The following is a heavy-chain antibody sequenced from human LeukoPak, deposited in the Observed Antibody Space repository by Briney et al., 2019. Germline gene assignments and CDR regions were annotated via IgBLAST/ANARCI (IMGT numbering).Heavy chain of an antibody. CDR2: TRNKANSYTT. D-gene: IGHD2-2*01. J-gene: IGHJ4*02. CDR1: GFIFRNYA. Sequence: GGSLRLSCEVSGFIFRNYAIHWVRQAPGKGLEWVGRTRNKANSYTTEYAASVKGRFTISRDDSKNSLYLQMNSLKTEDTAVYYCARVRSGYCTSTSCPREFDYWGQGTLVTVSS. V-gene: IGHV3-72*01. CDR3: ARVRSGYCTSTSCPREFDY.